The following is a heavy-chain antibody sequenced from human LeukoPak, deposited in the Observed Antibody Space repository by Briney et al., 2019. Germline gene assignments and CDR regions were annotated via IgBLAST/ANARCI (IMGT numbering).Heavy chain of an antibody. CDR2: IITNTGNP. CDR1: GGTCTSYA. Sequence: ASVKVSCKASGGTCTSYAMNWVRQAPGQGLEWMGWIITNTGNPTYARGFTGRFVFSLDNSVSTAYLQSSSLKAADTAVYYCARSYGSGWYYYFDYWGQGTLVTVSS. D-gene: IGHD6-19*01. J-gene: IGHJ4*02. V-gene: IGHV7-4-1*02. CDR3: ARSYGSGWYYYFDY.